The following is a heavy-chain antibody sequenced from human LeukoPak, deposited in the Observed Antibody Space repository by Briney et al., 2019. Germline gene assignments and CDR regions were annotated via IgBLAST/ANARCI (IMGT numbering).Heavy chain of an antibody. D-gene: IGHD6-13*01. CDR2: ISSSSSYI. CDR1: GFTFSSYS. J-gene: IGHJ4*02. Sequence: GGSLRLSCAASGFTFSSYSMNWVRQAPGKGLEWVSSISSSSSYIYYADSVEGRFTISRDNAKNSLYLQMNSLRAEDTAVYYCARDTGYSSSWYATGPFDYWGQGTLVTVSS. V-gene: IGHV3-21*01. CDR3: ARDTGYSSSWYATGPFDY.